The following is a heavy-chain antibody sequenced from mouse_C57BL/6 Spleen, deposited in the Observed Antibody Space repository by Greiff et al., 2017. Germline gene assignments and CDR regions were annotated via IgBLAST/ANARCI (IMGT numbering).Heavy chain of an antibody. Sequence: VQLQQPGAELVKPGASVKLSCKASGYTFTSYWMQWVKQRPGQGLEWIGEIDPSDSYTNYNQKFKGKATLTVDTSSSTAYMQLSSLTSEDSAVYYCARPYYGSSYPYWYFDVWGTGTTVTVSS. CDR3: ARPYYGSSYPYWYFDV. V-gene: IGHV1-50*01. CDR2: IDPSDSYT. J-gene: IGHJ1*03. D-gene: IGHD1-1*01. CDR1: GYTFTSYW.